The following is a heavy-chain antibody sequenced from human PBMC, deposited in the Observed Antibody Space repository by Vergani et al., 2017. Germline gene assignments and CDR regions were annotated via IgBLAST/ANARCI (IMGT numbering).Heavy chain of an antibody. V-gene: IGHV3-9*01. CDR3: AKVGATDYYYYYMDV. D-gene: IGHD1-26*01. J-gene: IGHJ6*03. CDR1: GFTFDDYA. Sequence: EVQLVESGGGLVQPGGSLRLSCAASGFTFDDYAMHWVRQAPGKGLEWVSGISWNSGSIGYADSVKGRFTISRDNAKNSLYLQMNSLRAEDTALYYCAKVGATDYYYYYMDVWGKGTTVTVSS. CDR2: ISWNSGSI.